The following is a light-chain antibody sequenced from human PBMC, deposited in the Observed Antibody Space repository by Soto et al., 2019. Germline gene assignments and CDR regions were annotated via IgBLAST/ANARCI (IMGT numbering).Light chain of an antibody. V-gene: IGKV3D-7*01. CDR3: HQDFDLPLT. J-gene: IGKJ4*01. Sequence: EIVMTQSPVTLSLSPGDRATLSCRASQSLSNTYISWYQQKPGQAPRLLIYGASTRATSIPARFSGSGSGTDFTLPISRLQPEDFALYYCHQDFDLPLTFGGGTKVEIK. CDR2: GAS. CDR1: QSLSNTY.